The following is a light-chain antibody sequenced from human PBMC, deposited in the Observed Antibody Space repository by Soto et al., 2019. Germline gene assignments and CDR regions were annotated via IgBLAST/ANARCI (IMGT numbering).Light chain of an antibody. CDR1: QSITTW. Sequence: DIQMTQSPSTLSSSVGDRVTITCRASQSITTWLAWYQQKPGKAPTLLIYKATNLPSGVPSRFSGSGSGTEFSLTISSLQPEDFAIYYCQQYNDSQYTFGQGTKLEIK. V-gene: IGKV1-5*03. CDR3: QQYNDSQYT. CDR2: KAT. J-gene: IGKJ2*01.